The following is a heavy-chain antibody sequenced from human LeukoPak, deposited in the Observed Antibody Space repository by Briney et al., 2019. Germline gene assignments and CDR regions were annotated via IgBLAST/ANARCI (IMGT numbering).Heavy chain of an antibody. D-gene: IGHD1-26*01. CDR2: IGTEVDT. J-gene: IGHJ5*02. CDR3: ARGPKVNPPNWDAVGWFAA. V-gene: IGHV3-13*01. CDR1: GFTFSRYE. Sequence: GGSLRPSWQASGFTFSRYEMHWVRQPPGKSLEWVSAIGTEVDTNNPDSVKGRFTISRENAKDSLYLQINNRRAGDTAVYYCARGPKVNPPNWDAVGWFAAWGEGTLVTVYS.